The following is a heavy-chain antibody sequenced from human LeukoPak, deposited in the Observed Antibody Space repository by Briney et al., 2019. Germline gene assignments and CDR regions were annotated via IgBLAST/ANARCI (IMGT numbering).Heavy chain of an antibody. CDR1: GGSFSGYY. J-gene: IGHJ5*02. Sequence: SETLSLTCAVYGGSFSGYYWSWIRQPPGKGLEWIGEINHSGSTNYNPSLKSRVTISVDTSKNQFSLKLSSVTAADTAVYYCAGLTLWFGELPPWGQGTLVTVSS. V-gene: IGHV4-34*01. D-gene: IGHD3-10*01. CDR2: INHSGST. CDR3: AGLTLWFGELPP.